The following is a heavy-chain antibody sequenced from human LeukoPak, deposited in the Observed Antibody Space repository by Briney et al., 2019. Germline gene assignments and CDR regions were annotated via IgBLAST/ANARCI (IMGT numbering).Heavy chain of an antibody. CDR3: ARDGPTAAPFDY. Sequence: GASVNVSFKASGYRFTSYDMHWVRQAPGQGLEWMGIINPSGGSTSYAQRFQGRVAMTRDTSTTTVYMEVNSLTSEDTAVYFCARDGPTAAPFDYWGQGTLVTVSS. CDR2: INPSGGST. J-gene: IGHJ4*02. V-gene: IGHV1-46*01. D-gene: IGHD2-2*01. CDR1: GYRFTSYD.